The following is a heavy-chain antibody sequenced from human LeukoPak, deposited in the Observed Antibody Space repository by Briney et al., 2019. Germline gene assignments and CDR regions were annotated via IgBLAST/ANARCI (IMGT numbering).Heavy chain of an antibody. J-gene: IGHJ6*02. CDR2: IYYSGST. Sequence: SETLSLTCTVSGGSISSYYWSWIRQPPGKGLEWIGYIYYSGSTNYNPYLKSRVTISVDTSKNQFSLKLSSVTAADTAVYYCARDPYYYGMDVWGQGTTVTVSS. V-gene: IGHV4-59*01. CDR3: ARDPYYYGMDV. CDR1: GGSISSYY.